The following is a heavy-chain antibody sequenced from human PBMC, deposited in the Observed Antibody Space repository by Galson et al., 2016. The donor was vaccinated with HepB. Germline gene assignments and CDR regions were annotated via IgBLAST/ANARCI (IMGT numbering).Heavy chain of an antibody. D-gene: IGHD1-1*01. Sequence: SLRLSCAASGFTFNSYWMAWVRQAPGKGLEWVADIKQEGSEKYYVDSVKGRFTISRDNAKNSLYLQMNSLRVEDTAVYYCACPTGGNWTDYWGQGTLVTVSS. J-gene: IGHJ4*02. CDR1: GFTFNSYW. CDR3: ACPTGGNWTDY. CDR2: IKQEGSEK. V-gene: IGHV3-7*05.